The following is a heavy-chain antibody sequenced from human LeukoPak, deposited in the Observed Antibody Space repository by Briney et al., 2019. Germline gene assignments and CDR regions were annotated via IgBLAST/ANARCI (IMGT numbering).Heavy chain of an antibody. V-gene: IGHV3-9*01. J-gene: IGHJ4*02. CDR2: ISWNSGSI. Sequence: GGSLRLSCAASGLTLSDHAMHWVRQPPGKGLEWVSGISWNSGSIDYADSVKGRFAISRDNAKNSLYLQMNSLRVEDTAFYYCAKDNRRHYTSGPNPDSLHWGQGALVTVSS. CDR1: GLTLSDHA. CDR3: AKDNRRHYTSGPNPDSLH. D-gene: IGHD6-19*01.